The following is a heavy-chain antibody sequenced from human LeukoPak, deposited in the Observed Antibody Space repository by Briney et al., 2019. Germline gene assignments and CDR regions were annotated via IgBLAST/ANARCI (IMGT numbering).Heavy chain of an antibody. Sequence: SETLSLTCSVSSGFISSYYWTWIRQSPGKGLEWIGYIYYTGSTSYNPSLQSRVTISVDRSKNQFSLKLSSVTAADTAVYYCARYGEHGGWFDPWGQGTLVTVSS. CDR3: ARYGEHGGWFDP. CDR1: SGFISSYY. CDR2: IYYTGST. J-gene: IGHJ5*02. D-gene: IGHD4-17*01. V-gene: IGHV4-59*12.